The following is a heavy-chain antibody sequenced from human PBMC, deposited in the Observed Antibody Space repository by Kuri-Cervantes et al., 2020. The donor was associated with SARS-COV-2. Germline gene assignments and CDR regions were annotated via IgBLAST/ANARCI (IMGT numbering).Heavy chain of an antibody. J-gene: IGHJ3*02. D-gene: IGHD2-2*01. CDR1: GFTFSSYG. Sequence: GGSLRLSCAASGFTFSSYGMNWVRQAPGKGLEWVSYISSSGSTIYYADSVKGRFTISRDNAKNSLYLQMNSLRAEDTAVYYCARDLKGDIVVVPAARSVVGAFDIWGQGTMVTVSS. CDR2: ISSSGSTI. V-gene: IGHV3-48*03. CDR3: ARDLKGDIVVVPAARSVVGAFDI.